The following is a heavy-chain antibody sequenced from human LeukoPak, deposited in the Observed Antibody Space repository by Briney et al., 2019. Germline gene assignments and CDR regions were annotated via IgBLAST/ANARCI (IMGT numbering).Heavy chain of an antibody. Sequence: PGGSLRLSCAASGFAFDDYAMHWVRQAPGKGLEWVSGISWNSGSIGYADSVKGRFTISRDNAKNSLYLQMNSLRAEDTALYYCARIPTLPIVVVPAATGYWGQGTLVTVSS. D-gene: IGHD2-2*01. CDR3: ARIPTLPIVVVPAATGY. CDR2: ISWNSGSI. V-gene: IGHV3-9*01. CDR1: GFAFDDYA. J-gene: IGHJ4*02.